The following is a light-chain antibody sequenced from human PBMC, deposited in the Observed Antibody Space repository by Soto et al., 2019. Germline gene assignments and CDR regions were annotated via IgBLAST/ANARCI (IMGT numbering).Light chain of an antibody. J-gene: IGKJ1*01. V-gene: IGKV1-5*01. CDR2: DAS. Sequence: DIQMTQSPSTLSASVGDRVTITCRASQSIAGNLAWYQREPGKAPELLIYDASTLESGVPSRFSGSGFGTEFTLTISSLQPDDFATYYCQQYYTYSWTFGQGTKVDIK. CDR3: QQYYTYSWT. CDR1: QSIAGN.